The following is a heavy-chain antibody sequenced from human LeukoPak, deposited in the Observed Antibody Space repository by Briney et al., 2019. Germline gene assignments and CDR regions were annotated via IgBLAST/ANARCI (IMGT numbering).Heavy chain of an antibody. CDR1: GYTFTSYG. V-gene: IGHV1-18*01. CDR3: ARDGPRGYFQH. Sequence: GASVKVSCNPSGYTFTSYGISWVRQAPGQGLEYMGWINTYNGYTNYAQKLQGRVTVTTDTSTSTAYLELRSLRSDDTAVYYCARDGPRGYFQHWGQGTLITVSA. D-gene: IGHD1-14*01. J-gene: IGHJ1*01. CDR2: INTYNGYT.